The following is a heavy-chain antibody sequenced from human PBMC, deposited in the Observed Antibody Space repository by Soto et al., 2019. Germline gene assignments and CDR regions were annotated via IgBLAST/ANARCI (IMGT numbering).Heavy chain of an antibody. CDR3: ARSPFAGSDAFDI. CDR1: GYTFTFRY. CDR2: ITPFKSDT. J-gene: IGHJ3*02. Sequence: ASGYTFTFRYLHWVRQAPGQALEWMGWITPFKSDTNYAQKFQDRVTITRDRSVSTAYMELSNLRSDDTAMYYCARSPFAGSDAFDIWGQGTMVTVSS. D-gene: IGHD1-1*01. V-gene: IGHV1-45*02.